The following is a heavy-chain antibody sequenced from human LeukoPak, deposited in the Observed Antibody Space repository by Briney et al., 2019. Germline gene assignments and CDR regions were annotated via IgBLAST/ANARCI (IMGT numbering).Heavy chain of an antibody. J-gene: IGHJ4*02. Sequence: SETLSLTCTVSGGSISSSSYYWGWIRQPPGKGLEWIGSIYYSGDTYYNPSLKSRVTISLDTSKNQFSLKLTSVTAADTAIYYCVTYGSRTWYIFDYWGQGTLVTVSS. CDR2: IYYSGDT. CDR3: VTYGSRTWYIFDY. D-gene: IGHD3-10*01. V-gene: IGHV4-39*07. CDR1: GGSISSSSYY.